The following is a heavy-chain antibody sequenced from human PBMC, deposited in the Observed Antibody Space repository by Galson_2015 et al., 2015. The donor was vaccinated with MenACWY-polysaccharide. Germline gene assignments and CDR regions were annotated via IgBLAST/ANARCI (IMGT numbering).Heavy chain of an antibody. CDR3: AKDRGLELLLYLFDY. J-gene: IGHJ4*02. V-gene: IGHV3-53*01. D-gene: IGHD1-7*01. CDR2: IYSGGST. CDR1: GFTVSSNY. Sequence: SLRLSCAASGFTVSSNYMSWVRQAPGKGLEWVSVIYSGGSTYYAGSVKGRFTISRDNSKNTLYLQMNSLRAEDTAVYYCAKDRGLELLLYLFDYWGQGTLVTVSS.